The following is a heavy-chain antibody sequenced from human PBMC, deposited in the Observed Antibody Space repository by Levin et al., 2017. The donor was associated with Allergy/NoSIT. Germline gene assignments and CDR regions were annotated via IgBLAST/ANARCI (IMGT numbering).Heavy chain of an antibody. CDR2: ISTSSNYI. V-gene: IGHV3-21*01. J-gene: IGHJ4*02. CDR3: ARDLTFYYDSSGYYPFDF. D-gene: IGHD3-22*01. Sequence: PGGSLRLSCAASGFTFSTCSMNWVRQAPGKGLEWVSSISTSSNYIYYADSVKGRFTISRDNAKNSLYLQMNSLRAEYTAVYYCARDLTFYYDSSGYYPFDFWGQGTLVTVSS. CDR1: GFTFSTCS.